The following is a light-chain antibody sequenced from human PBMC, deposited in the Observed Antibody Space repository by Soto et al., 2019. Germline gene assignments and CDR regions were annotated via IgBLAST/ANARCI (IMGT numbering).Light chain of an antibody. J-gene: IGKJ2*01. Sequence: EIVLTQSPGTLYLSPGVSATLSCRASQSVSSSYIGWYQQKPGQAPRLLISGASNRATGIPNRFSGRGSGKDFTLTISSLEPADFAVFYCQQYGSSPHTFGRGTKVEI. CDR1: QSVSSSY. CDR2: GAS. CDR3: QQYGSSPHT. V-gene: IGKV3-20*01.